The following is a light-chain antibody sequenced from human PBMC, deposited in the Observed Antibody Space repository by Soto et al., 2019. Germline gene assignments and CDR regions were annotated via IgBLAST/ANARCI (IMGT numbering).Light chain of an antibody. V-gene: IGKV3-15*01. J-gene: IGKJ1*01. CDR3: QQYGNSPQT. Sequence: EVVMTQSPATLSVSPGERATLSCRASETVATNLAWYQQKPGQAPRLLISGASTRAAGISDRFRGSGSGTEFTLTISSLRSEDSAIYYCQQYGNSPQTFGQGTKVDIK. CDR2: GAS. CDR1: ETVATN.